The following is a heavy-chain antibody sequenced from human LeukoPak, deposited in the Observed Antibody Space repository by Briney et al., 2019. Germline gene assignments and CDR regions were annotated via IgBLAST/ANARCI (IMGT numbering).Heavy chain of an antibody. CDR1: GYTLTELS. V-gene: IGHV1-24*01. D-gene: IGHD4-17*01. J-gene: IGHJ3*02. CDR2: FDPEDGET. Sequence: GASVKVSCKVSGYTLTELSMHWVRQAPGKGLGWMGGFDPEDGETIYAQKFQGRVTMTEDTSTDTAYMELSSLRSEDTAGYYCATDRRAYDGDPDAFDIWGQGTMVTVSS. CDR3: ATDRRAYDGDPDAFDI.